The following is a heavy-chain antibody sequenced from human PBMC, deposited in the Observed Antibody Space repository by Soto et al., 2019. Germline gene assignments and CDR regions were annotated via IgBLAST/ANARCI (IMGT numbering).Heavy chain of an antibody. J-gene: IGHJ4*02. CDR3: ARDGSRGIGWYDYFDY. CDR1: GDSISSGDFY. D-gene: IGHD6-19*01. Sequence: QVQLQESGPGLVKPSQTLSLTCTVSGDSISSGDFYWSWIRQSPGKGLEWVGYIHHSWRTVYNPALKSRVAISIDTSKNQLYLRVSTATAADTAVYFCARDGSRGIGWYDYFDYWGQGTLVTVSS. CDR2: IHHSWRT. V-gene: IGHV4-30-4*01.